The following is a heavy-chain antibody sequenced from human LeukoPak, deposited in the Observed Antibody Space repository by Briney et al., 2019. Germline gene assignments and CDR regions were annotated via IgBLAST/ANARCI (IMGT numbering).Heavy chain of an antibody. CDR1: GFTFISYE. J-gene: IGHJ4*02. CDR2: IGNSGSPI. V-gene: IGHV3-48*03. Sequence: GGSLRLSCAASGFTFISYEMNWVRQAPGKGLEWVSYIGNSGSPIYYADSVKGRFTISIDNAKNSLYLQMNSLRAEDTAVYYCARDPEYSYDYYFDYWGQGPLVTVSS. D-gene: IGHD5-18*01. CDR3: ARDPEYSYDYYFDY.